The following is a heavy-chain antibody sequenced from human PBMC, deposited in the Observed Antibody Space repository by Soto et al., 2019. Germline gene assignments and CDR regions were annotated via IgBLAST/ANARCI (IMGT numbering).Heavy chain of an antibody. Sequence: SVKVSCKASGGTFSSYAISWVRQAPGQGLEWMGGIIPIFGTANYAQKFQGRVTITADESTSTAYMELSSLRSEDTPVYYCERTXLEMATISDYYYYGMDVWGQGTTVTVSS. V-gene: IGHV1-69*13. CDR1: GGTFSSYA. D-gene: IGHD5-12*01. J-gene: IGHJ6*02. CDR2: IIPIFGTA. CDR3: ERTXLEMATISDYYYYGMDV.